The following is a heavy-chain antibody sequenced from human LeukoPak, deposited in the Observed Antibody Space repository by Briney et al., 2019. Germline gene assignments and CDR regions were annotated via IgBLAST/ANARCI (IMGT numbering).Heavy chain of an antibody. CDR2: IYYSGST. CDR1: GGSISSSSYY. Sequence: PSETLSLTCTVSGGSISSSSYYWGWIRQPPGKGLEWIGSIYYSGSTYYNPSLKSRVTISVDTSKNQFSLKLTSVTAADTAVYYCARHPRNTGYISGWAETNYWGQGTLVTVSS. D-gene: IGHD6-19*01. J-gene: IGHJ4*02. CDR3: ARHPRNTGYISGWAETNY. V-gene: IGHV4-39*01.